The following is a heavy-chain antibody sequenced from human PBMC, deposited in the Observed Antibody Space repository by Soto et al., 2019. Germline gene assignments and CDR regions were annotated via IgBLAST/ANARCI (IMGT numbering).Heavy chain of an antibody. CDR3: AIGTTEPTYYDILTGPPGYFDY. V-gene: IGHV4-59*01. J-gene: IGHJ4*02. CDR2: ICYSGST. CDR1: GGSISSYY. D-gene: IGHD3-9*01. Sequence: QVQLQESGPGLVKPSETLSLTCIVCGGSISSYYWSCIRQPPGKGVEWIGYICYSGSTNYNRSLKSRVNILVDTSKNEFSLKLSSVTAADTAVYYCAIGTTEPTYYDILTGPPGYFDYWGQRTLVTVSS.